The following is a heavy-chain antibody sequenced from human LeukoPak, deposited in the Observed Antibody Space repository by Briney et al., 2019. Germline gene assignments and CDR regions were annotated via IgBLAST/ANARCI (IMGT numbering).Heavy chain of an antibody. V-gene: IGHV4-39*01. D-gene: IGHD6-13*01. CDR1: GGSISSSSYY. CDR3: ARTLGYSSSHNWFDP. Sequence: SETLSLTCTVSGGSISSSSYYWGWIRQPPGKGLEWIGSIYYSGSTYYNPSFKSRVTISVDTSKNQFSLKLSSVTAADTAVYYCARTLGYSSSHNWFDPWGQGTLVTVSS. J-gene: IGHJ5*02. CDR2: IYYSGST.